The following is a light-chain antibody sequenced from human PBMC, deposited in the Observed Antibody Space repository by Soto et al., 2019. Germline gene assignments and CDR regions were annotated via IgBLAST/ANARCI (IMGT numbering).Light chain of an antibody. CDR3: QQYDSYPWPT. Sequence: DIQMNQSPSTLSASVGDRVTITCRASQSVSYWLAWYQHKPGKTPTLLIYEASTFESGVPSRLSGFGSGTEFTLAISSLQHEDFATYCGQQYDSYPWPTFGGGTPVQIE. CDR1: QSVSYW. V-gene: IGKV1-5*03. CDR2: EAS. J-gene: IGKJ4*01.